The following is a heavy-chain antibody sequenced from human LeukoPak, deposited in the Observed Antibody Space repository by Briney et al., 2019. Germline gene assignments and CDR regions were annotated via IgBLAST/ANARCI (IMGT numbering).Heavy chain of an antibody. V-gene: IGHV3-7*04. CDR1: GFPFSSYW. D-gene: IGHD1-1*01. Sequence: PGGSLRLSCAASGFPFSSYWMAWVRQAPGKGLEWMASITLDGSDSYYVDSVKGRFAVSRDNAKNSLYLQMNSLRVEDTAVFYCTTENWYVFENWGQGSLVTVSS. CDR2: ITLDGSDS. CDR3: TTENWYVFEN. J-gene: IGHJ4*02.